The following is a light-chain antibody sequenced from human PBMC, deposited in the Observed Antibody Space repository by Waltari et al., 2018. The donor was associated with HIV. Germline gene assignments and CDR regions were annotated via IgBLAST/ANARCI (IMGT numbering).Light chain of an antibody. V-gene: IGLV1-47*01. CDR3: AAWNDRLSGYV. CDR2: TKN. J-gene: IGLJ1*01. Sequence: QSVLTQPPSASGTPGQRVTISCSGSSSNIGRNYVYWYQQLPGPAPKLLIYTKNQRPSGVPDRFSGSKSGTSASLAISGLRSEDEADYYCAAWNDRLSGYVFGTGTKVTV. CDR1: SSNIGRNY.